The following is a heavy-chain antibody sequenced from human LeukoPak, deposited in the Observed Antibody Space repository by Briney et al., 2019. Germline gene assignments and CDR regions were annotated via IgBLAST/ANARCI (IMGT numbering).Heavy chain of an antibody. Sequence: PSETLSLTCAVYGGSFSGYYWSWIRQPPGKGLEWIGEINHSGSTNYNPSLKSRVTTSVDTSKNEFSLKLTSVTAADTAVYYCARVGSARGWYFDLWGRGTLVTVSS. CDR3: ARVGSARGWYFDL. CDR2: INHSGST. CDR1: GGSFSGYY. J-gene: IGHJ2*01. V-gene: IGHV4-34*01. D-gene: IGHD2-15*01.